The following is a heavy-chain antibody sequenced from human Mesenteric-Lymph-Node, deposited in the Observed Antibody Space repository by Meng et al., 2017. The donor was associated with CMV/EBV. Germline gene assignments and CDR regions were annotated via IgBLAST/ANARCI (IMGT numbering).Heavy chain of an antibody. CDR1: GYTFTDYY. J-gene: IGHJ4*02. D-gene: IGHD3-22*01. CDR3: ARTSYYFDGSTYNPQYYFDL. V-gene: IGHV1-2*02. Sequence: ASVKVSCKASGYTFTDYYLHWVRQAPGQGLEWMGWINPNSGGTNYAQKFQGRVTMTRDTSISTAYMEVSRLRSDDTAVYYCARTSYYFDGSTYNPQYYFDLWGQGTQVTVSS. CDR2: INPNSGGT.